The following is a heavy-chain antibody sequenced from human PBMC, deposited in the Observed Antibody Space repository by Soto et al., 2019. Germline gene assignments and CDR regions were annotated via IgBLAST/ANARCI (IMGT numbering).Heavy chain of an antibody. D-gene: IGHD1-26*01. CDR1: GFTFNSYA. Sequence: PVGSLRLSCATSGFTFNSYAMHWVRQAPGKGLEWVAVISYDGSTKYYADSVKGRFTISRDNSRSTLFLQMNSLRTDDTAIYYCARVGGSHDYLDNWRQGTLVTVSS. CDR3: ARVGGSHDYLDN. J-gene: IGHJ4*02. CDR2: ISYDGSTK. V-gene: IGHV3-30-3*01.